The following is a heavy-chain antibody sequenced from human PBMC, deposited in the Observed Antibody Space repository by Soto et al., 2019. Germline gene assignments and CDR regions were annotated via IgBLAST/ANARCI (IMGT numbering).Heavy chain of an antibody. J-gene: IGHJ3*02. CDR3: ARDSSHYYDILTGYYGSAFDI. V-gene: IGHV4-59*02. Sequence: SETLSLTCSFSGDSVTSHYLTWIRQSPEKGLEWIGYIYYSGSTNYNPSLKGRVTISVDTSKNQFSLKLSSVTAADTAVYYCARDSSHYYDILTGYYGSAFDIWGQGTMVTVSS. CDR2: IYYSGST. CDR1: GDSVTSHY. D-gene: IGHD3-9*01.